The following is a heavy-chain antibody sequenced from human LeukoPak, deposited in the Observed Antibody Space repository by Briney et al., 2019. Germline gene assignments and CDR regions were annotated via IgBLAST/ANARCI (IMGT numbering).Heavy chain of an antibody. V-gene: IGHV1-69*04. CDR2: IIPILGIA. D-gene: IGHD2-21*02. CDR1: GGTFSSYA. CDR3: ARCLRGGDFVAQDAFDI. J-gene: IGHJ3*02. Sequence: GSSVKVSCKASGGTFSSYAISWVRQAPGQGLEWMGRIIPILGIANYAQKFQGRVTITAVKSTSTAYMELSSLRSEDTAVYYCARCLRGGDFVAQDAFDIWGQGTMVTVSS.